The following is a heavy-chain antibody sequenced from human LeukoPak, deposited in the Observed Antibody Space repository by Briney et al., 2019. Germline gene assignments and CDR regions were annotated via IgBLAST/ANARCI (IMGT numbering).Heavy chain of an antibody. D-gene: IGHD3-22*01. Sequence: GGSLRLSCAASGFTFSSYAMSCVRQAPGRGLVWGSAISGSGGSTYYADSVKGRFTISRDNSKNTLYLQMNSLRAEDTAVYYCAKSLPNYYDSSGYSGFDYWGQGTLVTVSS. CDR3: AKSLPNYYDSSGYSGFDY. J-gene: IGHJ4*02. CDR1: GFTFSSYA. V-gene: IGHV3-23*01. CDR2: ISGSGGST.